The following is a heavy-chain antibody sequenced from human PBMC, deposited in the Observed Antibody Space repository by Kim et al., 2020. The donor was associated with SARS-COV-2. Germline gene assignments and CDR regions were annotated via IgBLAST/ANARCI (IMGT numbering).Heavy chain of an antibody. CDR3: ARTRTGTDYYGMDV. V-gene: IGHV3-30*04. D-gene: IGHD1-1*01. J-gene: IGHJ6*02. CDR2: ISYDGSNK. Sequence: GGSLRLSCAASGFTFSSYAMHWVRQAPGKGLEWVAVISYDGSNKYYADSVKGRFTISRDNSKNTLYLQMTSLRAEDTAVYYCARTRTGTDYYGMDVWGQGTTVTVSS. CDR1: GFTFSSYA.